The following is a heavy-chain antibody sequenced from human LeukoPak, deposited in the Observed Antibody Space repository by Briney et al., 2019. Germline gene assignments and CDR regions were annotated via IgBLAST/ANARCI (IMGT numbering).Heavy chain of an antibody. V-gene: IGHV3-23*01. CDR2: LSGSGGST. CDR3: ARGWELLYWYGMDV. D-gene: IGHD1-26*01. CDR1: GFIFNKHA. J-gene: IGHJ6*02. Sequence: GGSLRLSCAASGFIFNKHAMSWVRQAPGKGLEWVSGLSGSGGSTDYADSVKGRFTISRDNSKNTLYRQMNSLRAEDTAVYYCARGWELLYWYGMDVWGQGTTVTVSS.